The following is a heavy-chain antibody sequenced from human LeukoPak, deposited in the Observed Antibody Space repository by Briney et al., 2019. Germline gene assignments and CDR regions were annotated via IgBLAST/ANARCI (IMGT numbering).Heavy chain of an antibody. CDR3: ARRVVVVVPAAIGAFDI. Sequence: ASVKVSCKASGYTFTSYGISWARQAPGQGLEWMGWINPNSGGTNYAQKFQGRVTMTRGTSISTAYMELSRLRSDDTAVYYCARRVVVVVPAAIGAFDIWGQGTMVTVSS. CDR1: GYTFTSYG. CDR2: INPNSGGT. D-gene: IGHD2-2*01. V-gene: IGHV1-2*02. J-gene: IGHJ3*02.